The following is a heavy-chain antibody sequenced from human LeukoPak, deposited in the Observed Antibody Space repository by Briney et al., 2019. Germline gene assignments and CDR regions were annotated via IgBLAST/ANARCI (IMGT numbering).Heavy chain of an antibody. Sequence: GGSLRLSCAASGFTFSSYSMNWVRQAPGEGLEWVSSISSSSSYIYYADSVKGRFTISRDNAKNSLYLQMNSLSAEDTAVYYCARRYYDSSDYYLDGFDPWGQGTLVTVSS. V-gene: IGHV3-21*01. D-gene: IGHD3-22*01. J-gene: IGHJ5*02. CDR3: ARRYYDSSDYYLDGFDP. CDR1: GFTFSSYS. CDR2: ISSSSSYI.